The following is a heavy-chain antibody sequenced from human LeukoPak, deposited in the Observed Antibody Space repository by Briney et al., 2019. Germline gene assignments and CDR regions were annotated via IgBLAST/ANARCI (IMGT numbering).Heavy chain of an antibody. CDR1: GFTFSSYE. Sequence: PGGSLRLSCAASGFTFSSYEMNWVRQAPGKGLEWVSYISSSGSTIYYADSVKGRFTISRDNAKNSVYLEMNSLRAEDTAVYYCARSGRGYDDAFDIWGQGTMVTVSS. D-gene: IGHD5-12*01. CDR2: ISSSGSTI. J-gene: IGHJ3*02. CDR3: ARSGRGYDDAFDI. V-gene: IGHV3-48*03.